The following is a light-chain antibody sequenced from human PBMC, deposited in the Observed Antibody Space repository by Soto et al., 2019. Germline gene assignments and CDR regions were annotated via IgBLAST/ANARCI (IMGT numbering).Light chain of an antibody. Sequence: QSVLTQPPSASGTPGQRVTISCSGSSSNIGSNTVNWYQQLPGTAPKLLIYSNNQRPSGVPDRFSGSRSGTPASLAISGLQSEDEGDYYCAAWDDSLNGRGVFGGGTELTVL. CDR3: AAWDDSLNGRGV. CDR2: SNN. J-gene: IGLJ3*02. V-gene: IGLV1-44*01. CDR1: SSNIGSNT.